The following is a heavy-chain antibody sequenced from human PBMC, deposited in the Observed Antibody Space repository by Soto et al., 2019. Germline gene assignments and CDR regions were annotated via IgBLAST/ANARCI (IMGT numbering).Heavy chain of an antibody. V-gene: IGHV1-2*02. J-gene: IGHJ4*02. CDR3: ARTYYDILTGYHPLFDY. Sequence: ASVEVSCKXSGYTFTGYYMHWVRQAPGQGLEWMGWINPNSGGTNYAQKFQGRVTMTRDTSISTAYMELSRLRSDDTAVYYCARTYYDILTGYHPLFDYWGQGTLVTVSS. D-gene: IGHD3-9*01. CDR2: INPNSGGT. CDR1: GYTFTGYY.